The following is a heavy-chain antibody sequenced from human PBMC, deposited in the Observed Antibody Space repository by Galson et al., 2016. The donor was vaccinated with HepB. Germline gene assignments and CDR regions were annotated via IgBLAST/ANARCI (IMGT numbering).Heavy chain of an antibody. J-gene: IGHJ6*02. V-gene: IGHV3-11*06. CDR3: ARRGLAEPLLAGYFSGLDV. D-gene: IGHD1-14*01. Sequence: SLRLSCAASGFTFTDYYITWIRQPPGKGLEWVSYISSSSGYINYADSVRGRFTISRDNAKNSVSLQMNSLRAEDSGVYYGARRGLAEPLLAGYFSGLDVWGQGTTVTVSS. CDR1: GFTFTDYY. CDR2: ISSSSGYI.